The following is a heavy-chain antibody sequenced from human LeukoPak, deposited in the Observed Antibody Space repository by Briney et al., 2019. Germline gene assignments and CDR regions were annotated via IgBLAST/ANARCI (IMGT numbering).Heavy chain of an antibody. Sequence: SETLSLTCTVCSGSVSSSSYYWAWIRQPPGKGLEWIGSLYYNGYTYNSPSLKSRVTISVDTSRNQFSLGLSYVTAADTAVYYRARQSSSEDYPRFFDYWGQGTLVTVSS. V-gene: IGHV4-39*01. D-gene: IGHD4-11*01. CDR1: SGSVSSSSYY. J-gene: IGHJ4*02. CDR2: LYYNGYT. CDR3: ARQSSSEDYPRFFDY.